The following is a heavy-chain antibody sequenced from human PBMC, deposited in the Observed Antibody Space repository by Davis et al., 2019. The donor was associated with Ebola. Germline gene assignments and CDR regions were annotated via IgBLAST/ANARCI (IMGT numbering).Heavy chain of an antibody. D-gene: IGHD3-10*01. CDR2: INSPSRYM. Sequence: GGSLRLSCITSGFSFINYTMNWVRQAPGKGLEWVSSINSPSRYMFYADSVKGRFTISRDNSKNAVYLQMNSLRAEDTAVYYCARERDQHYYGSGSYPYWGQGTLVTVSS. CDR1: GFSFINYT. J-gene: IGHJ4*02. V-gene: IGHV3-21*01. CDR3: ARERDQHYYGSGSYPY.